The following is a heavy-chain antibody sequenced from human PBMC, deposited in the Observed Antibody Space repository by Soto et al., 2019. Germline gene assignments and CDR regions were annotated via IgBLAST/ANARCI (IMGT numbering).Heavy chain of an antibody. V-gene: IGHV1-58*01. CDR3: AACSDYYDMDV. CDR1: GFTFTSAA. CDR2: IVVGSGNT. D-gene: IGHD2-21*01. Sequence: QMQLVPSGPELKKPGTSVKVSCQSSGFTFTSAAVPWVRQARGQRLEWIGWIVVGSGNTNYAQKFQERVTITRDMSTSTAYMELSSLRTEDTAVYYCAACSDYYDMDVWGQGTTVTVSS. J-gene: IGHJ6*02.